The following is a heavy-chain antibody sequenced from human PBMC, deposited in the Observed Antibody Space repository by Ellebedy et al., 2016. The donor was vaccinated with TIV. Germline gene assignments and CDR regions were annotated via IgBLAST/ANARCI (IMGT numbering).Heavy chain of an antibody. CDR3: ARALAASDKVTYYFGMDV. CDR1: GGSFSGYY. D-gene: IGHD6-13*01. J-gene: IGHJ6*02. CDR2: INHSGST. V-gene: IGHV4-34*01. Sequence: SETLSLTXAVYGGSFSGYYWSWIRQPPGKGLEWIGEINHSGSTNYNPSLKSRVTISVDTSKNQFSLKLSSVTAADTASYYCARALAASDKVTYYFGMDVWGQGTTVTVSS.